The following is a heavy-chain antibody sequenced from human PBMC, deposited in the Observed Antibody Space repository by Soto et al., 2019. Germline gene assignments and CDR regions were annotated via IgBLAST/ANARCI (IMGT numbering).Heavy chain of an antibody. Sequence: PGESLKISCKGSGYSFTSYWISWVRQMPGKGLEWMGRIDPSDSYTNYSPSFQGHVTISADKSISTAYLQWSSLKASDTAMYHCARIGSSNYYGSGKLDYWGQGTLVTVSS. CDR2: IDPSDSYT. CDR3: ARIGSSNYYGSGKLDY. V-gene: IGHV5-10-1*01. J-gene: IGHJ4*02. CDR1: GYSFTSYW. D-gene: IGHD3-10*01.